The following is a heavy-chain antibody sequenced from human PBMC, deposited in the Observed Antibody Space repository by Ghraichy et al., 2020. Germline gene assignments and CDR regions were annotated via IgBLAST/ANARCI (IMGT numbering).Heavy chain of an antibody. J-gene: IGHJ6*02. Sequence: SETLSLTCTVSGGSISSYYWSWIRQPPGKGLEWIGYIYYSGSTNYNPSLKSRVTISVDTSKNQFSLKLSSVTAADTAVYYCARDQTVAGTYYYYYGMDVWGQGTTVTVSS. CDR2: IYYSGST. V-gene: IGHV4-59*01. CDR1: GGSISSYY. D-gene: IGHD6-19*01. CDR3: ARDQTVAGTYYYYYGMDV.